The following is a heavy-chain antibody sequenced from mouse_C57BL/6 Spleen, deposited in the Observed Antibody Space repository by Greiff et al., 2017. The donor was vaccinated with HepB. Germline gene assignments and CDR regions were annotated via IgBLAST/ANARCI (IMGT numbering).Heavy chain of an antibody. CDR2: INYDGSST. D-gene: IGHD1-1*01. Sequence: EVQVVESEGGLVQPGSSMKLSCTASGFTFSDYYMAWVRQVPEKGLEWVANINYDGSSTYYLDSLKSRFIISRDNAKNILYLQMSSLKSEDTATYYCARYYYGYYAMDYWGQGTSVTVSS. CDR3: ARYYYGYYAMDY. J-gene: IGHJ4*01. CDR1: GFTFSDYY. V-gene: IGHV5-16*01.